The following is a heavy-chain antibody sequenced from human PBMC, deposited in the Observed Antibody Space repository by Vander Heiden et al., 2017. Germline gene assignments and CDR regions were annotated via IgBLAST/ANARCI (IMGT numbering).Heavy chain of an antibody. V-gene: IGHV1-69*01. D-gene: IGHD6-6*01. CDR1: GGTFSSYA. Sequence: QVQLVQSGAEVKKPGSSVKVSCKASGGTFSSYAISWVRQAPGQGLEWMGGIIPIFGTANYAQKFQGRVTITADESTSTAYMELSSLRSEDTAVYYCASGASIWGIAARPDFDYWGQGTLVTVSS. J-gene: IGHJ4*02. CDR2: IIPIFGTA. CDR3: ASGASIWGIAARPDFDY.